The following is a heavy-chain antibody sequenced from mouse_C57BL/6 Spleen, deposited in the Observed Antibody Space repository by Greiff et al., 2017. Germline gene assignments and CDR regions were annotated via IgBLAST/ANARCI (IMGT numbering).Heavy chain of an antibody. CDR1: GYTFTSYW. Sequence: VQLQQPGAELVMPGASVKLSCKASGYTFTSYWMHWVKQRPGQGLEWIGEIDPSDSYTNYNQKFKGKSTLTVAKSSSTAYMQLSSLTSEDSAVYYCARRDGSSYKYFDVWGTGTTVTVSS. CDR3: ARRDGSSYKYFDV. CDR2: IDPSDSYT. D-gene: IGHD1-1*01. J-gene: IGHJ1*03. V-gene: IGHV1-69*01.